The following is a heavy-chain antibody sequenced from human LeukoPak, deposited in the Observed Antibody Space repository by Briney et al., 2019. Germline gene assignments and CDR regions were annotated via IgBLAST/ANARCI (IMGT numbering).Heavy chain of an antibody. V-gene: IGHV3-33*08. J-gene: IGHJ4*02. Sequence: GGSLRLSCAASGFTFSSYSINWVRQAPGKGLEWVAVIWYDGSDKYYADSVKGRFTISRDNSKNTLYLQMNSLRAEDTAVYYCARDIRSRYFDYWGQGTLVTVSS. CDR1: GFTFSSYS. CDR2: IWYDGSDK. CDR3: ARDIRSRYFDY.